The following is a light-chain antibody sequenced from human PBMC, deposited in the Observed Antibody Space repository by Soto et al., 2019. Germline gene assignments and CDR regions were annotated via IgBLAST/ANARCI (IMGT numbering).Light chain of an antibody. CDR3: HQYGDSQA. CDR2: GAS. CDR1: QSVSSTY. J-gene: IGKJ1*01. V-gene: IGKV3-20*01. Sequence: EIVLTQSPGALSLSPGERATLSCRASQSVSSTYLAWYQQKPGQAPRLLIYGASSRATGIPDRFSGSGSGTDLNLTISRLEHEDFAVYYCHQYGDSQAFGQGTKVEI.